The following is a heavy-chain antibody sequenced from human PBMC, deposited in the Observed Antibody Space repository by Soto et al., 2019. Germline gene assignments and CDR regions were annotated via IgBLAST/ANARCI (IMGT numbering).Heavy chain of an antibody. D-gene: IGHD3-22*01. J-gene: IGHJ4*01. CDR2: IKSTIDGGTT. CDR3: TTDSYSTIIIVRSDY. Sequence: GGSLRLSCAASGFPFPNAWMNWVRQAPGKGLEWVGRIKSTIDGGTTDYAEPVKGRFAISRDDSNNMVYLQMNSLKIEDTAVYYCTTDSYSTIIIVRSDYWGHGTLVTVSS. V-gene: IGHV3-15*07. CDR1: GFPFPNAW.